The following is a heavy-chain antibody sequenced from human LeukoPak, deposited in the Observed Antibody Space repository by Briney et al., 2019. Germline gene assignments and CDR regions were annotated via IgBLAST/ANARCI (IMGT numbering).Heavy chain of an antibody. V-gene: IGHV3-74*03. D-gene: IGHD6-19*01. J-gene: IGHJ5*02. Sequence: GGSLRLSCAASGFTFSSYWIHWVRQAPGKGLVWVSRINSDGSSTTYADSVKGRFAISRDNAKNTLYLQMNSLRAEDAAVYYCARDSSGRQDSWFDPWGQGTLVTVSS. CDR3: ARDSSGRQDSWFDP. CDR1: GFTFSSYW. CDR2: INSDGSST.